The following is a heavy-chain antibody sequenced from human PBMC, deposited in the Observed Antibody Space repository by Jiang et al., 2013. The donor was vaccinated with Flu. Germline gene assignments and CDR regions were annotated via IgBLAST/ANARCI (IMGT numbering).Heavy chain of an antibody. J-gene: IGHJ5*02. CDR3: ARVRRYSSSTGLNWFDP. V-gene: IGHV1-2*02. CDR2: INPNSGGT. Sequence: QLVESGAEVKKPGASVKVSCKASGYTFTGYYMHWVRQAPGQGLEWMGWINPNSGGTNYAQKFQGRVTMTRDTSISTAYMELSRLRSDDTAVYYCARVRRYSSSTGLNWFDPWGQGTLVTVSS. CDR1: GYTFTGYY. D-gene: IGHD6-6*01.